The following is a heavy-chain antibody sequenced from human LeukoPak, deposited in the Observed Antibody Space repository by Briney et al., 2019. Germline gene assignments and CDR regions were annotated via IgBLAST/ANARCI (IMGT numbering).Heavy chain of an antibody. J-gene: IGHJ4*02. CDR1: GNTFVSYG. D-gene: IGHD6-19*01. CDR2: ISVYNGDT. CDR3: AREGGRGGWYFDY. Sequence: GASVKVSCKASGNTFVSYGITWVRQAPGQGLEWMGWISVYNGDTKYAQNLQGRVTLTTDTSTSTAYMELRSLRSDDTAVYYCAREGGRGGWYFDYWGQGTLVTVSS. V-gene: IGHV1-18*04.